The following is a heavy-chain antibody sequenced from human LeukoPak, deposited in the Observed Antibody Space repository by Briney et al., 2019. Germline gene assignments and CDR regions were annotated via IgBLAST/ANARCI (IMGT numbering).Heavy chain of an antibody. V-gene: IGHV1-8*01. CDR2: MNPNSGNT. Sequence: ASVTVSCKASGYTFTSYDINWVRQATGQGLEWMGWMNPNSGNTGYAQKFQGRVTMTRNTSISTAYMELSSLRSEDTAVYYCARDSFVGPPPDDWGQGTLVTVAS. CDR3: ARDSFVGPPPDD. J-gene: IGHJ4*02. CDR1: GYTFTSYD. D-gene: IGHD1-26*01.